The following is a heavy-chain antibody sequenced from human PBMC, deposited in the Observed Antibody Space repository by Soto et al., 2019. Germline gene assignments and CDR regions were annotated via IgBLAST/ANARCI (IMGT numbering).Heavy chain of an antibody. V-gene: IGHV4-59*01. D-gene: IGHD6-13*01. CDR3: ARGGYSRYYYYGMDV. CDR2: IYYSGST. J-gene: IGHJ6*02. Sequence: SETLSLTCTVSGGSISSYYWSWIRQPPGKGLEWIGYIYYSGSTNYNPSLKSRVTISVDTSKNQFSLRLSSVTAADTAVYCCARGGYSRYYYYGMDVWGQGTTVTVSS. CDR1: GGSISSYY.